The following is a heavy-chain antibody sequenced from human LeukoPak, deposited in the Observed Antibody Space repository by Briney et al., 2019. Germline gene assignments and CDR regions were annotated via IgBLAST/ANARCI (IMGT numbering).Heavy chain of an antibody. CDR3: ARERSPIAAAVDY. CDR1: GYTFSSYG. J-gene: IGHJ4*02. CDR2: ISAYSGNT. D-gene: IGHD6-13*01. Sequence: ASVKVSCKASGYTFSSYGISWVRQAPGQGLEWMGWISAYSGNTHYAQKFQGRVTMTTDTSTTTACMELRSLRSDDTAVYYCARERSPIAAAVDYWGQGTLVTVSS. V-gene: IGHV1-18*01.